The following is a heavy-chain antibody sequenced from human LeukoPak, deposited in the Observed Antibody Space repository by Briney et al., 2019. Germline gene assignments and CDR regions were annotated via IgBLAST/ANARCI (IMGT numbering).Heavy chain of an antibody. CDR2: IKSDGSDK. CDR3: ARNRGGGSGYSDY. Sequence: GGSLRLSCAASGFTFSSYWMDWVRQAPGKGLEWVAIIKSDGSDKYYVDSVKGRLTVSKDNAKNSLYLQMNSLRAEDTAMYYCARNRGGGSGYSDYWDQGTLVTVSS. V-gene: IGHV3-7*05. CDR1: GFTFSSYW. J-gene: IGHJ4*02. D-gene: IGHD3-22*01.